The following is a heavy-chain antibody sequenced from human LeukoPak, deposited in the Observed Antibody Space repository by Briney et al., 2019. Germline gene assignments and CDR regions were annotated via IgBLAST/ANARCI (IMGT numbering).Heavy chain of an antibody. J-gene: IGHJ4*02. CDR2: ISYDRSNK. D-gene: IGHD4-17*01. CDR3: AKAGDYGDYDY. V-gene: IGHV3-30*18. CDR1: GFTFSSYG. Sequence: GGSLRLSCAASGFTFSSYGMHWVRQAPGKGLEWVAVISYDRSNKYYADSVKGRFTISRDNPKNTLYLQMNSLRAEDTAVYYCAKAGDYGDYDYWGQGTLVTVSS.